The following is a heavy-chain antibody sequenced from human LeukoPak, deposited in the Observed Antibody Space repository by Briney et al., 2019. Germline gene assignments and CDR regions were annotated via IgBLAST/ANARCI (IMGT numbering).Heavy chain of an antibody. J-gene: IGHJ4*02. CDR3: ARDSKEYYFDY. CDR1: GFTFSSYA. Sequence: GGSLRHSCAASGFTFSSYAMHWVRQAPGKGLEWVGVISYDGSNKYYADSVKGRFTISRDNSKNTLYLQMNSLRAEDTAVYYCARDSKEYYFDYWGQRTLVTVSS. V-gene: IGHV3-30*04. CDR2: ISYDGSNK.